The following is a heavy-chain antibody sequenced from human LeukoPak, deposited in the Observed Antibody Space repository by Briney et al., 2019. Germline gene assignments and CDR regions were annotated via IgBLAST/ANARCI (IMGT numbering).Heavy chain of an antibody. Sequence: GGSLRLSCAASGFIFSSYWVTWVRQAPGKGLEWVSSISSSSSYIYYADSVKGRFTISRDNAKNSLYLQMNSLRAEDTAVYYCASPGSSGWTEFDYWGQGTLVTVSS. V-gene: IGHV3-21*01. CDR3: ASPGSSGWTEFDY. CDR1: GFIFSSYW. J-gene: IGHJ4*02. CDR2: ISSSSSYI. D-gene: IGHD6-19*01.